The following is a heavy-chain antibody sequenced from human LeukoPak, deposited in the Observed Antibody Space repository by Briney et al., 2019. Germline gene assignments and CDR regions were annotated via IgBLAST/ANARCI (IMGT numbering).Heavy chain of an antibody. V-gene: IGHV4-39*07. Sequence: SETLSLTCTVSGGSISSSSYYWGWIRQPPGKGLEWIGSIYYSGSTYYNPSLKSRVTISVDTSKNQFSLKLSSVTAADTAVYYCARGVRGSYFYWGQGTLVTVSS. J-gene: IGHJ4*02. CDR3: ARGVRGSYFY. CDR1: GGSISSSSYY. CDR2: IYYSGST. D-gene: IGHD1-26*01.